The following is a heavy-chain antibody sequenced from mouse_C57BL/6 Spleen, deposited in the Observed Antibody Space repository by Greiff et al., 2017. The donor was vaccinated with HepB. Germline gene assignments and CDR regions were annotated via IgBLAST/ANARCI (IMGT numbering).Heavy chain of an antibody. J-gene: IGHJ1*03. CDR2: IYPGDGDT. D-gene: IGHD1-1*01. CDR3: ARSDGSPYWYFDV. Sequence: VHLVESGAELVKPGASVKISCKASGYAFSSYWMNWVKQRPGKGLEWIGQIYPGDGDTNYNGKFKGKATLTADKSSSTAYMQLSSLTSEDSAVYFCARSDGSPYWYFDVWGTGTTVTVSS. V-gene: IGHV1-80*01. CDR1: GYAFSSYW.